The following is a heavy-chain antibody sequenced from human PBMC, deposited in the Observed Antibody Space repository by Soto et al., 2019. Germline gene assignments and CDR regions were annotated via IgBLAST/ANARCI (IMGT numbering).Heavy chain of an antibody. CDR3: ARGGPWLSWGTFDY. Sequence: PSETLSLTCTVSGGSISSYYWSWIRQPPGKGLEWIGYIYYSGSTNYNPSLKSRVTISVDTSKNQFSLKLSSVTAADTAVYYCARGGPWLSWGTFDYWGQGTLVTVSS. CDR2: IYYSGST. CDR1: GGSISSYY. J-gene: IGHJ4*02. V-gene: IGHV4-59*01. D-gene: IGHD6-19*01.